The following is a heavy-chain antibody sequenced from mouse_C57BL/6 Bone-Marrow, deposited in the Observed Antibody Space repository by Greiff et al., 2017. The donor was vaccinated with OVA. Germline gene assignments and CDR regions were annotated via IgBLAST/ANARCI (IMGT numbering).Heavy chain of an antibody. CDR1: GYTFTDYE. J-gene: IGHJ4*01. Sequence: SGAELVRPGASVTLSCKASGYTFTDYEMHWVKQTPVHGLEWIGAIDPETGGTAYNQKFKGKAILTADKSSSTAYMELRSLTSEDSAVYYCKRGKIYYAMDYWGQGTSVTVSS. CDR3: KRGKIYYAMDY. V-gene: IGHV1-15*01. CDR2: IDPETGGT.